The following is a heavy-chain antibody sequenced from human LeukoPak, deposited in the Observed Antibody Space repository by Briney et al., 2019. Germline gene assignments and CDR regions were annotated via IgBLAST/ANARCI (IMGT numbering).Heavy chain of an antibody. CDR1: GYTFTGYY. CDR3: ARDPTSLAVAGLDY. CDR2: INPNSGGT. V-gene: IGHV1-2*02. Sequence: ASVKVSCKASGYTFTGYYMHWVRQAPGQGLEWMGWINPNSGGTNYAQKFQGRVTMTRDTSISTAYMELSRLRAEDTAVYYCARDPTSLAVAGLDYWGQGTLVTVSS. D-gene: IGHD6-19*01. J-gene: IGHJ4*02.